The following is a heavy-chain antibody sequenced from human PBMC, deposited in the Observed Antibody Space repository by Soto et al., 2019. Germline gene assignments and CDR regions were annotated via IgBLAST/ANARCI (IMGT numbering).Heavy chain of an antibody. CDR1: GGTFSSYA. CDR3: ARDLSPTQLYCGGDCQPPLGFDP. V-gene: IGHV1-69*13. D-gene: IGHD2-21*02. CDR2: IIPIFGTA. Sequence: SLKVSCKASGGTFSSYAISWVRQAPGQGLECMGGIIPIFGTANYAQKFQGRVTITADESTSTAYMELSSLRSEDTAVYYCARDLSPTQLYCGGDCQPPLGFDPWGQGNLVTVSS. J-gene: IGHJ5*02.